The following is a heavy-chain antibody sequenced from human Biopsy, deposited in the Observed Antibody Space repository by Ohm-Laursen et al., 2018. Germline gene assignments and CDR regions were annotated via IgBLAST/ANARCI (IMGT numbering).Heavy chain of an antibody. J-gene: IGHJ4*02. Sequence: SETLSLTCTVSGGSISSYYWNWIRQPPGKGLEWIGYIYYSGTTDYSPSLKSRVTISIEKSKNQFFLKLRSVTAADTAVYYCARQVDFWSGYVDYWGQGTLVAVSS. CDR1: GGSISSYY. CDR3: ARQVDFWSGYVDY. D-gene: IGHD3-3*01. V-gene: IGHV4-59*08. CDR2: IYYSGTT.